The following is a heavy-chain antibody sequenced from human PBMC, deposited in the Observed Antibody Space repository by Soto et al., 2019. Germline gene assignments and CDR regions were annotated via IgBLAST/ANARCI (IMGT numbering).Heavy chain of an antibody. CDR2: FDPEDGET. CDR3: ATVTPDIYQDYYYYYGMDV. V-gene: IGHV1-24*01. CDR1: GYTLTELS. D-gene: IGHD5-12*01. J-gene: IGHJ6*02. Sequence: ASVKVSCKVSGYTLTELSMHWVRQAPGKGLEWMGGFDPEDGETIYALKFQGRVTMTEDTSTDTAYMELSSLRFEDTAVFYCATVTPDIYQDYYYYYGMDVWGQGTTVTVSS.